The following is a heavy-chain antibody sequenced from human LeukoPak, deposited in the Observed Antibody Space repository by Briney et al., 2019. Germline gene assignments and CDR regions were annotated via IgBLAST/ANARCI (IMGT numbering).Heavy chain of an antibody. J-gene: IGHJ6*03. CDR3: ARDINYYMDV. V-gene: IGHV1-69*06. CDR1: GGTFSSSG. Sequence: GSSVKVSCKASGGTFSSSGISWVRQAPGQGLEWMGGIIPIFGTTNYAQKFQDRVTITADKCTSTAYMELSSLRSEDTAFYYCARDINYYMDVWGKGTTVTVSS. CDR2: IIPIFGTT.